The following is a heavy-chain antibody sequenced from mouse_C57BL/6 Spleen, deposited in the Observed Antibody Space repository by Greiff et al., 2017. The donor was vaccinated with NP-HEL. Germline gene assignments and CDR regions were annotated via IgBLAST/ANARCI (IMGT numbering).Heavy chain of an antibody. CDR2: IDPGDGET. V-gene: IGHV14-2*01. D-gene: IGHD2-5*01. Sequence: VQLQQSGAELVKPGASVKLSCTASGFNFTDYFMHWVKQRTGQGLEWIGRIDPGDGETKYAAKFQGKATITADTSSNTAYLQLSSLTSEDTAVYYCARSSNYADYWGQGTTLTVSS. CDR1: GFNFTDYF. J-gene: IGHJ2*01. CDR3: ARSSNYADY.